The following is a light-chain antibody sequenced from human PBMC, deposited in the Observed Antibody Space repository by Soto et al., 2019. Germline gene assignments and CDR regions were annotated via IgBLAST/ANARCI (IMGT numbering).Light chain of an antibody. Sequence: QSALTQPRSVSGSPGQSVTISCTGTSSDVGGYNYVSWYQQHPGKAPKLMIYDVSQRPSGVPDRFSGSKSGNTASLTISGLQSEDEADYYCCSYAGSYTYVFGTGTKGTVL. CDR2: DVS. CDR3: CSYAGSYTYV. J-gene: IGLJ1*01. CDR1: SSDVGGYNY. V-gene: IGLV2-11*01.